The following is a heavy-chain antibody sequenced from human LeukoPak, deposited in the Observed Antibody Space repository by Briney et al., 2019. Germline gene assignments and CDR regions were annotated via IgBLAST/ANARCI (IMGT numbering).Heavy chain of an antibody. CDR1: GGSISNYY. V-gene: IGHV4-4*07. CDR2: IYTNGST. D-gene: IGHD5-12*01. J-gene: IGHJ4*02. Sequence: TTSETLSLTCAVSGGSISNYYWSYIRQSAGKGLEWIGRIYTNGSTNYDPSLKSRVTMSVDTSKNQFSLMLTSVTAADTAVYYCARGTKTGYTGYDWNYWGQGSLVSVSS. CDR3: ARGTKTGYTGYDWNY.